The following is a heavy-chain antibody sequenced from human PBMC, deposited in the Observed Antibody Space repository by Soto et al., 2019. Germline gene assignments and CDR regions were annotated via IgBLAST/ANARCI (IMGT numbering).Heavy chain of an antibody. V-gene: IGHV4-61*01. Sequence: QVQLQESGPGLVKPSETLSLTCTVSGCSVSSGSYYWSWIRQPPGKGLEWIGDIYYSGSTNYNPSLKSRVTISVDTSKNQFSLKLSSVTAADTAVYYCARGIEGWYQGRYYYGMDVWGQGTTVTVSS. D-gene: IGHD6-19*01. CDR2: IYYSGST. CDR3: ARGIEGWYQGRYYYGMDV. CDR1: GCSVSSGSYY. J-gene: IGHJ6*02.